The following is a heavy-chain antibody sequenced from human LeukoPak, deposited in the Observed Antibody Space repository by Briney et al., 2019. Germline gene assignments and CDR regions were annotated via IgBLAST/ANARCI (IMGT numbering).Heavy chain of an antibody. CDR3: ARDLGRPREQWLVPPSFDY. Sequence: ASVKVSCKASDYTFTSYGISWVRQAPGQRLEWMGWISAYNGNTNYAQKLQGRVTMTTDTSTSTAYMELRSLRSDDTAVYYCARDLGRPREQWLVPPSFDYWGQGTLVTVSS. CDR1: DYTFTSYG. CDR2: ISAYNGNT. D-gene: IGHD6-19*01. V-gene: IGHV1-18*04. J-gene: IGHJ4*02.